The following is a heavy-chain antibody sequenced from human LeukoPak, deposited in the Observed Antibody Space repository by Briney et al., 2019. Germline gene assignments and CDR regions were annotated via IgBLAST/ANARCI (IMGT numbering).Heavy chain of an antibody. J-gene: IGHJ3*02. Sequence: SETLSLTCTVSGGSISSSSYYWGWIRQPPGKGLEWIGSIYYSGKTYYNPSLKSRVTISVDRSKNQFSLKLSSVTAADTAVYYCAREGYYDTSVSGAFDIWGQGTMVTVSS. CDR3: AREGYYDTSVSGAFDI. D-gene: IGHD3-22*01. CDR1: GGSISSSSYY. CDR2: IYYSGKT. V-gene: IGHV4-39*07.